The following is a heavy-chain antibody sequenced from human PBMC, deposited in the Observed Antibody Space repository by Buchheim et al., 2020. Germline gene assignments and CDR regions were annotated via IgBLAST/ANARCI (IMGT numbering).Heavy chain of an antibody. CDR2: IASDGNLK. CDR1: GYRFSDSG. Sequence: VQLLESGGGLVQPGGSLRLSCAASGYRFSDSGMHWVRQAPGKGLEWVAAIASDGNLKKYAESVKGRFTISRDVSKNTLYLQMNSLRAEDTAVYYCVKWSGTYPLYYFDYWGQGTL. V-gene: IGHV3-30*18. CDR3: VKWSGTYPLYYFDY. D-gene: IGHD1-26*01. J-gene: IGHJ4*02.